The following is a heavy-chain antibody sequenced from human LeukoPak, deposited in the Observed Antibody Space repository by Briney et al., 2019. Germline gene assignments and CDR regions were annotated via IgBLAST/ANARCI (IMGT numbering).Heavy chain of an antibody. Sequence: SETLSLTCDVSGVSINTCCYYWTWIRQPPGKGLEWIGYKYYSGSTRYNSSLGSRLTISLDSSKNQFSLRLTYVPAADTAVYYCARGRSYGFDFDSWGPGTLVIVSS. V-gene: IGHV4-61*01. D-gene: IGHD5-18*01. CDR2: KYYSGST. CDR1: GVSINTCCYY. CDR3: ARGRSYGFDFDS. J-gene: IGHJ4*02.